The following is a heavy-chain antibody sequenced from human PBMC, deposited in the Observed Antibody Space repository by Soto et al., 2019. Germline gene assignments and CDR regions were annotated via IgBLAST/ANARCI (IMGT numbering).Heavy chain of an antibody. J-gene: IGHJ1*01. CDR2: IYSGGNT. CDR3: ARDRVESGYPEYFQH. D-gene: IGHD3-22*01. Sequence: EVQLVESGGGLTQPGGSLRLSCAASGFTVSSNYMSWVRQAPGKGLEWVSVIYSGGNTYYADSVKGRFTISRDNSKNTLYLQMNSLRAEDTAVYYCARDRVESGYPEYFQHWGQGTLVTVSS. CDR1: GFTVSSNY. V-gene: IGHV3-53*01.